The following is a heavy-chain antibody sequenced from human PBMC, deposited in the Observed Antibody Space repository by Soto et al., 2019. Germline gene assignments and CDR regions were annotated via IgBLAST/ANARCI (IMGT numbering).Heavy chain of an antibody. D-gene: IGHD6-19*01. J-gene: IGHJ4*02. CDR1: GFSISTSNY. V-gene: IGHV4-28*01. CDR3: ARKSSSGWYFDY. Sequence: QVQLQESGPGLVKPSDTLSLTCAVSGFSISTSNYWGWIRQPPGEGLKWIAYIYGSGTTYYSPSLKSRLTMSVDTSKNQFSLKLSSVTAVDTAVYYCARKSSSGWYFDYWGKGTLVTVSS. CDR2: IYGSGTT.